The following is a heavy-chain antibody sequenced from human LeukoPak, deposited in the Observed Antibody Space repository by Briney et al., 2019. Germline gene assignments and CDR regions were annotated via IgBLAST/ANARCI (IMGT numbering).Heavy chain of an antibody. D-gene: IGHD4-17*01. CDR3: ARESYADLFDY. CDR2: ISSSSSTI. Sequence: GGSLRLSCAASGFTFSSYNMNWVRQAPGKGLECIAYISSSSSTIYHADSVKGRFTISRDNAKNSVFLQMNSLRAEDTAVYYCARESYADLFDYWGQGTLVTVSS. CDR1: GFTFSSYN. V-gene: IGHV3-48*01. J-gene: IGHJ4*02.